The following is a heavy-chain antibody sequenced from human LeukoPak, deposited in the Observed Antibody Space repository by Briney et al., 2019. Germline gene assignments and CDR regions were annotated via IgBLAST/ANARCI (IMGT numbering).Heavy chain of an antibody. D-gene: IGHD2-15*01. J-gene: IGHJ4*02. CDR3: ARDTGCAGGTCFSFYDY. V-gene: IGHV3-7*01. Sequence: PGGSLRLSCAASGFTFSTYWMTWVRQAPGKGLEWVANIKQDGSQKYYVDSVKGRFTISRDNAKNSLYLQMDSLRAEDTAVYYCARDTGCAGGTCFSFYDYWSQGTLVTVSS. CDR1: GFTFSTYW. CDR2: IKQDGSQK.